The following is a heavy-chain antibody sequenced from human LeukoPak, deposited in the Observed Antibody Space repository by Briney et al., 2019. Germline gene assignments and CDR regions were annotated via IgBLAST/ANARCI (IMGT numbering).Heavy chain of an antibody. CDR3: ARRAFSSGYYYFDY. CDR1: GGSIGYYY. Sequence: PSETLSLTCTVSGGSIGYYYWQWVRQPPGKGLEWIGYIYYSGSTNYNPSLKSRVTISVDTSKNQFSLKLSSVTAADTAVYYCARRAFSSGYYYFDYWGQGTLVTVSS. CDR2: IYYSGST. V-gene: IGHV4-59*08. J-gene: IGHJ4*02. D-gene: IGHD3-22*01.